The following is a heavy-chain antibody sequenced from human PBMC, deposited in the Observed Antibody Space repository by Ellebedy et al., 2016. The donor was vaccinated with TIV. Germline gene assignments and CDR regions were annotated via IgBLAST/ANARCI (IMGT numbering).Heavy chain of an antibody. CDR2: ISYDGSHQ. Sequence: GGSLRLXXAASGFTFSTYAVHWVRQAPGKGLQWVAVISYDGSHQYYADSVKGRFTISRDNSKNTLHLQMNSVRVDDTAVYYCARDKRGGRRSRVELMATISGFDYWGQGTLVTVSS. D-gene: IGHD5-12*01. J-gene: IGHJ4*02. CDR3: ARDKRGGRRSRVELMATISGFDY. CDR1: GFTFSTYA. V-gene: IGHV3-30*04.